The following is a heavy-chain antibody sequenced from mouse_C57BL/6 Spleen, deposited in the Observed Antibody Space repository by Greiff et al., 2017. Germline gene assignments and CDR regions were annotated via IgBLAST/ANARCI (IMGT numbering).Heavy chain of an antibody. Sequence: VQLQQSGAELARPGASVKMSCKASGYTFTSYTMHWVKQRPGQGLEWIGYINPSSGYTKYNQKFKDKATLTADKSSSTAYMQLSSLTSEDSAVYYCARDYGRVYYFDYWGQGTTLTVSS. D-gene: IGHD1-1*01. J-gene: IGHJ2*01. V-gene: IGHV1-4*01. CDR1: GYTFTSYT. CDR2: INPSSGYT. CDR3: ARDYGRVYYFDY.